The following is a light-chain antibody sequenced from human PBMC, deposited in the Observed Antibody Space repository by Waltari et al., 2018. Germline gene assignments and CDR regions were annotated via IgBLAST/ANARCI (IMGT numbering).Light chain of an antibody. CDR1: QSISIY. J-gene: IGKJ2*03. V-gene: IGKV1-39*01. Sequence: DIHMTQSPSSLSASVGDRVTLTCRASQSISIYVSWFHHKPGKAPRLLVYSASSLQGGVPSRFSDSGSGTDFTLTISSLQPEDLGSYYCQQSYIAPYSFGQGTKLEIK. CDR3: QQSYIAPYS. CDR2: SAS.